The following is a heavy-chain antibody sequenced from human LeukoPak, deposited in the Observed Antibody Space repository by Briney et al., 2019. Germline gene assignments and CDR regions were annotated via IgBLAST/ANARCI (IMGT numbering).Heavy chain of an antibody. CDR1: GFTFSSYG. J-gene: IGHJ4*02. V-gene: IGHV3-30*18. CDR2: IIYDGSNK. CDR3: AKDKYSGTCCFDS. Sequence: GRSLRLSCAASGFTFSSYGMHWVRQAPGKGLEWVAVIIYDGSNKYYADSVKGRFTISRDNSKNMLNLEMNSLKAEDTAVYYCAKDKYSGTCCFDSWGQGTLVTVSS. D-gene: IGHD1-26*01.